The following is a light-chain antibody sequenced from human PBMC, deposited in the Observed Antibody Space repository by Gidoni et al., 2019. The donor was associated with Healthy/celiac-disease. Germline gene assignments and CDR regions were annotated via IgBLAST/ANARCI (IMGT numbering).Light chain of an antibody. V-gene: IGKV3-11*01. CDR3: QQRSNWPPIT. J-gene: IGKJ5*01. Sequence: ELVLPQSPATLSLSPGERATLSCRASQSVSSYLAWYQQNPGQAPRLLIYDASHRATGIPARFSGSGSGTDFTLTISSLEPEDFAVYYCQQRSNWPPITFGQGTRLEIK. CDR1: QSVSSY. CDR2: DAS.